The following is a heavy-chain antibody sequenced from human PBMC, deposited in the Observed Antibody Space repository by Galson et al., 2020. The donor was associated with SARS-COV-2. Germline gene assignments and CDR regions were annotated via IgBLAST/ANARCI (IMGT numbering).Heavy chain of an antibody. Sequence: SSPTLVSPTPTLTLTCTFSGFSLRTRGLGLGWIRQPTGKALDWLAPLYWHDDKRYTPSLKSRLTITKDTTKNQVVLTMTNMDPVDTATYYCAHARHPYAFDYWGQGTLVTVSS. D-gene: IGHD2-2*01. J-gene: IGHJ4*02. CDR3: AHARHPYAFDY. V-gene: IGHV2-5*01. CDR2: LYWHDDK. CDR1: GFSLRTRGLG.